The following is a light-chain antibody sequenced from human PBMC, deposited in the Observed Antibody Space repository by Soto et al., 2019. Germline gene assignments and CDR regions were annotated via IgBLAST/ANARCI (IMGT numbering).Light chain of an antibody. Sequence: QPVLTQPPSVSGAPGQRVTISCTGSSSNIGAGYDVHWYQQLPGTAPKLLIYGNSNRPSGVPDRFSGSKSGTSASLAITGLQAEDEADYYCQSYDSSLSGFYVFGTGTTLTVL. CDR3: QSYDSSLSGFYV. CDR2: GNS. CDR1: SSNIGAGYD. V-gene: IGLV1-40*01. J-gene: IGLJ1*01.